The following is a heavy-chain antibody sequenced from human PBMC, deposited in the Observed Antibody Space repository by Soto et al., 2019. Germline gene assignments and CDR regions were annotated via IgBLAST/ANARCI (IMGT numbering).Heavy chain of an antibody. J-gene: IGHJ4*02. CDR3: ARRYGSCFDY. V-gene: IGHV4-59*08. CDR1: GGSISSYY. Sequence: QVQLQESGPGLVKPSETLSLTCTVYGGSISSYYWSWIRQPPGKGLEWIRYIYYSGSTHYNPSLKSRVTISVDTPKNQFSLRLSSVTAADTAVYYCARRYGSCFDYWGQGTLVTVSS. CDR2: IYYSGST. D-gene: IGHD5-18*01.